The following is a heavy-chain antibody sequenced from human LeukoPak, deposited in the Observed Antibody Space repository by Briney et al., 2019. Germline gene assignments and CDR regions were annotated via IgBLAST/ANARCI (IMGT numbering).Heavy chain of an antibody. Sequence: PGRSLRLSCAASGFTFSTYSMNWVRQAPGKGLEWISYIRGSGSPMYYADSVKGRFTISRDNARNSLYLQMNSLRDEDTAVYYCARDLAGSGIFMDYWGRGTLVTVSS. J-gene: IGHJ4*02. D-gene: IGHD6-19*01. CDR3: ARDLAGSGIFMDY. V-gene: IGHV3-48*02. CDR2: IRGSGSPM. CDR1: GFTFSTYS.